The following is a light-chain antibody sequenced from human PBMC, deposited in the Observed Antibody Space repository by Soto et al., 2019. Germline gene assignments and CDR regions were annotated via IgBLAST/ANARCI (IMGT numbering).Light chain of an antibody. CDR3: QQRSNCPST. V-gene: IGKV3-11*01. CDR1: QSVCSS. Sequence: EIVLTQSPGTLSLSPGERATLSCRASQSVCSSFAWYQHKPGQAPRLLIYDASNGATGIPARFSGSGSGTDFTLTISRLEPEDFAFYYCQQRSNCPSTFGQGTRLEIK. CDR2: DAS. J-gene: IGKJ5*01.